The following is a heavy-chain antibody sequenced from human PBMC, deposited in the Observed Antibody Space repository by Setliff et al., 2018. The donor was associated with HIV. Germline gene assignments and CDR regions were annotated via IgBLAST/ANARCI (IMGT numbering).Heavy chain of an antibody. CDR1: GDSFSTYS. Sequence: VSCKASGDSFSTYSMNWVRQAPGQGLEWVGGIIPYFRTINYAQRFQGRVTITADISTSTVYMELRGLRSDDTAVYYCVRDETGDRWYFDSWGQGTLVTVSS. J-gene: IGHJ4*02. D-gene: IGHD7-27*01. CDR2: IIPYFRTI. CDR3: VRDETGDRWYFDS. V-gene: IGHV1-69*06.